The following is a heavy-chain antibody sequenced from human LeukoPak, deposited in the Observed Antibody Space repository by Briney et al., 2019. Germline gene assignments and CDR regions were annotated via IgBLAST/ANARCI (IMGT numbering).Heavy chain of an antibody. J-gene: IGHJ3*02. D-gene: IGHD5-12*01. Sequence: GGSLRLSCAASGFTFSSYAMSWVRQDPGKGLEWVSAISGSGGSTYYADSVKGRFTISRDNSKNTLYLQMNSLRAEDTAVYYCAKGWLRQVGAFDIWGQGTMVTVSS. V-gene: IGHV3-23*01. CDR1: GFTFSSYA. CDR3: AKGWLRQVGAFDI. CDR2: ISGSGGST.